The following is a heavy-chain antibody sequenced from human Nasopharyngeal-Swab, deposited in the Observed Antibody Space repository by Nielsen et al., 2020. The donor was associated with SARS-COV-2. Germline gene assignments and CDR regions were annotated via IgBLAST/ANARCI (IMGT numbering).Heavy chain of an antibody. CDR1: GFTFSSYG. D-gene: IGHD6-13*01. V-gene: IGHV3-30*18. J-gene: IGHJ5*02. Sequence: GGSLRLSCAASGFTFSSYGMHWVRQAPGKGLEWVAVISYDGSNKYYADSVKGRFTISRDNSKNPLYLQMNSLRAEDTAVYYCAKDGGTSSSVLDPWGQGTLVAVSS. CDR3: AKDGGTSSSVLDP. CDR2: ISYDGSNK.